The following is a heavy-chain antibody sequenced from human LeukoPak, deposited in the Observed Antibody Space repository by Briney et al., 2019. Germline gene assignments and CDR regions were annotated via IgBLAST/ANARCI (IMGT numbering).Heavy chain of an antibody. J-gene: IGHJ4*02. CDR3: ASEHIVGATTSDY. Sequence: GGSLRLSCAASGVTFSSYEMNRVRQAPGKGLEWVSYISSSGSTIYYADSVKGRFTISRDNAKNSLYLQMNSLRAEDTAVYYCASEHIVGATTSDYWGQGTLVTVPS. D-gene: IGHD1-26*01. V-gene: IGHV3-48*03. CDR1: GVTFSSYE. CDR2: ISSSGSTI.